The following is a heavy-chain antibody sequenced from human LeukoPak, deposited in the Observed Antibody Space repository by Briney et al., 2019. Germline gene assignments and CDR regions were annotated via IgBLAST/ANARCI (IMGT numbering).Heavy chain of an antibody. Sequence: VASVKVSCKASGYTFTGYYMHWVRQAPGQGLEWMGWINPNSGGTNYAQKFQGRVTMTRDTSISTAYMELSRLRSDDTAVYYCARVITYYDFWSGQKFDYWGQGTLVTVSS. CDR3: ARVITYYDFWSGQKFDY. J-gene: IGHJ4*02. CDR1: GYTFTGYY. V-gene: IGHV1-2*02. D-gene: IGHD3-3*01. CDR2: INPNSGGT.